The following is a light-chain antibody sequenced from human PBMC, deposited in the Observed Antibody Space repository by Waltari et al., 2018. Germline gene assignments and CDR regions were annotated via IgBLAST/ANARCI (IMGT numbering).Light chain of an antibody. J-gene: IGKJ4*01. V-gene: IGKV1-5*01. Sequence: DIQMTQSPSTLPASVGDRVTITCRASLGVSTWLAWYQQKPGKAPKLLIYDASSLESGVPLRFSGSGSGTEFTLTISSLQPDDFATYYYQQYNTYSRTFGGGTKVEIK. CDR3: QQYNTYSRT. CDR2: DAS. CDR1: LGVSTW.